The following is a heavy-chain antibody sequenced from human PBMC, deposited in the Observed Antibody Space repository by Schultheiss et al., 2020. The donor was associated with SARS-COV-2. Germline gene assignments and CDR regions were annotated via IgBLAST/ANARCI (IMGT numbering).Heavy chain of an antibody. CDR2: ISGSGGST. CDR3: ARNWYFDL. V-gene: IGHV3-23*01. CDR1: GFTFSSYA. J-gene: IGHJ2*01. Sequence: GESLKISCAASGFTFSSYAMSWVRQAPGKGLEWVSAISGSGGSTYYADSVKGRFTISRDNSKNTLYLQMDSLRAEDMAVYYCARNWYFDLWGRGTLVTVSS.